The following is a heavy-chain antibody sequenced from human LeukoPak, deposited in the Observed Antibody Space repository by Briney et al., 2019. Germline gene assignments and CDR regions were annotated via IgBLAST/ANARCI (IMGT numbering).Heavy chain of an antibody. V-gene: IGHV4-59*01. Sequence: SETLSLTCTVSGGSISSYYWSWIRQPPGKGLEWIGYIYYSGSTNYNPSLKSRVTISVDTSKNQFSLKVRSVTAADTAVYYCAREPRLYYGMDVWGQGTTVTVSS. J-gene: IGHJ6*02. CDR3: AREPRLYYGMDV. CDR2: IYYSGST. CDR1: GGSISSYY.